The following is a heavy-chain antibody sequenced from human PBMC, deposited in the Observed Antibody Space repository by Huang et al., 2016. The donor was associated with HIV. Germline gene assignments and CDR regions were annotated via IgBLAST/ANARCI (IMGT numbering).Heavy chain of an antibody. D-gene: IGHD3-22*01. CDR1: GFDFSKYS. V-gene: IGHV3-48*01. J-gene: IGHJ4*02. CDR2: ISGTSSNI. Sequence: EVQLVESGGALVQPGGSLKLSCVVSGFDFSKYSMNWVRQAPGKGLELCSYISGTSSNIYYADSVKGRFTISRDNAKNSVFLQMRSLRAEDTALYYCARTEMEYYYGSSGYYPDYWGQGTQVTVSS. CDR3: ARTEMEYYYGSSGYYPDY.